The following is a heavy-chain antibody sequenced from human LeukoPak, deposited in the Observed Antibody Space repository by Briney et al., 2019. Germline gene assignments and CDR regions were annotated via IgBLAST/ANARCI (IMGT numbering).Heavy chain of an antibody. CDR2: ISGSGGST. D-gene: IGHD3-9*01. Sequence: GGSLRLSCAASGFTFSSYAMSWVRQAPGKGLEWVSAISGSGGSTYSADSVKGRFTISRDNSKNSLYLQMNSLRAEDTALYYCAREYFETPNQLDYWGQGALVTVSS. CDR3: AREYFETPNQLDY. CDR1: GFTFSSYA. J-gene: IGHJ4*02. V-gene: IGHV3-23*01.